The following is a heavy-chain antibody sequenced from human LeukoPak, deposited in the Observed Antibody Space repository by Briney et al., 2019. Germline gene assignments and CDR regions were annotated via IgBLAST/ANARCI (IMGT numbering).Heavy chain of an antibody. CDR3: ARRLGYCSSTSCYHWFDP. D-gene: IGHD2-2*01. CDR2: IYPGDSDT. J-gene: IGHJ5*02. CDR1: GYSFTSYW. Sequence: GESLKISCKGSGYSFTSYWIGWVRQMPGKDLEWMGIIYPGDSDTRYSPSFQGQVTISADKSISTAYLQWSSLKASDTAMYYCARRLGYCSSTSCYHWFDPWGQGTLVTVSS. V-gene: IGHV5-51*01.